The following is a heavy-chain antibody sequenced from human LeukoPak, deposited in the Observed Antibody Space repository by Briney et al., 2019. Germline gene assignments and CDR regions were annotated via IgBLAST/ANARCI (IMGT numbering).Heavy chain of an antibody. CDR3: AWNSVPSFYSDTSGYFYY. J-gene: IGHJ4*02. CDR1: GGSFSGYY. D-gene: IGHD3-22*01. V-gene: IGHV4-34*01. CDR2: INHSGST. Sequence: SETLSLTCGVSGGSFSGYYFSWVRQSPEKGLEWIGEINHSGSTNYNPSLKSRVTISVDTAKKQISLKLNSVTAADTAVYYCAWNSVPSFYSDTSGYFYYWGQGTLVTVSS.